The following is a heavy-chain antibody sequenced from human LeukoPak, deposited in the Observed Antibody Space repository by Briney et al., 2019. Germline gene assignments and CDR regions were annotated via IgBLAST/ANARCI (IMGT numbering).Heavy chain of an antibody. V-gene: IGHV4-59*08. J-gene: IGHJ6*03. CDR3: ARHQDYSGTTFYDYMDV. D-gene: IGHD4-11*01. CDR2: IRISGAS. Sequence: SETLSLTCAVSGASISSYYWSWFRQPPGQGLEWIAWIRISGASNSNPSLKSRVTISGDTSKNQISLKLTSVTAADTAVYYCARHQDYSGTTFYDYMDVWGKGTTVTVSS. CDR1: GASISSYY.